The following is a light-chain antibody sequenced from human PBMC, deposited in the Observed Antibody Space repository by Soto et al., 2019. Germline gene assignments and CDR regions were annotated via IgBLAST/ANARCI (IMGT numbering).Light chain of an antibody. Sequence: EIVLTQSPGTLSLSPGERATLYCRASQSVSSSYLAWYQQKPGQAPRLLIYGASSGATGIPDRFSGSGSGTDFTLTISRLEPEDFAVYYCQQYGSSPWTFGQGTKVEIK. CDR1: QSVSSSY. J-gene: IGKJ1*01. CDR2: GAS. V-gene: IGKV3-20*01. CDR3: QQYGSSPWT.